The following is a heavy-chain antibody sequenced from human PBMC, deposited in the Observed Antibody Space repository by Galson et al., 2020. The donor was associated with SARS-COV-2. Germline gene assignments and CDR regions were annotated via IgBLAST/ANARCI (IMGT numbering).Heavy chain of an antibody. CDR3: ASLPAATQRYYYLYGMDV. J-gene: IGHJ6*02. D-gene: IGHD2-2*01. CDR2: ISSSSSYI. Sequence: NSGGSLRLSCAASGFTFSSYSMNWVRQAPGKGLEWVSSISSSSSYIYYADSVKGRFTISRDNTKNSLYLQMNSLIAEDTAVYYFASLPAATQRYYYLYGMDVWGQGTTVTVSS. CDR1: GFTFSSYS. V-gene: IGHV3-21*01.